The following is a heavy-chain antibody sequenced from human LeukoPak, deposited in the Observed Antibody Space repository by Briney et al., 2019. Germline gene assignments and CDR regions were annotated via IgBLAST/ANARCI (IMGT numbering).Heavy chain of an antibody. J-gene: IGHJ4*02. CDR3: ARRRGSGWYYFDY. V-gene: IGHV4-30-2*06. CDR1: GPSISAGGFS. D-gene: IGHD6-19*01. CDR2: IYHIGST. Sequence: SETLSLTCAVSGPSISAGGFSWAWIRQSPGKGLEWIGYIYHIGSTYYNPSLKSRVTISVDTSKNRFSLKLSSVTAADTAVYYCARRRGSGWYYFDYWGQGTLVTVSS.